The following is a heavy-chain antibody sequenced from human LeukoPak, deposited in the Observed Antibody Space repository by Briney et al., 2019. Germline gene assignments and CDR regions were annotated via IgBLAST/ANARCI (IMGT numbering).Heavy chain of an antibody. CDR1: GYTFTGYY. J-gene: IGHJ4*02. CDR2: INPKSGGT. Sequence: ASVKVSCKASGYTFTGYYMHWVRQAPGQGLEWMGWINPKSGGTNYAQKFQGRVIMTRDTSISTAYMELSRLRSDDTAVYYCARDYSGSYSFDYWGQGTLVTVSS. V-gene: IGHV1-2*02. CDR3: ARDYSGSYSFDY. D-gene: IGHD1-26*01.